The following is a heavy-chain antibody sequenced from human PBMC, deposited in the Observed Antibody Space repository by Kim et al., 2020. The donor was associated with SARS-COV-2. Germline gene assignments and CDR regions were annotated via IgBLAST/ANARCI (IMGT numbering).Heavy chain of an antibody. J-gene: IGHJ4*02. V-gene: IGHV3-23*01. CDR3: AKSVPAAGADF. CDR2: IGPGGGST. CDR1: GFIFSTYV. D-gene: IGHD6-13*01. Sequence: GGSLRLSCVASGFIFSTYVMTWVRQAPGKGLEWVSTIGPGGGSTYYAESVRGRFTISRDNSKDTVYLQMNSLRGEDTAVYYCAKSVPAAGADFWGQGTLVTVSS.